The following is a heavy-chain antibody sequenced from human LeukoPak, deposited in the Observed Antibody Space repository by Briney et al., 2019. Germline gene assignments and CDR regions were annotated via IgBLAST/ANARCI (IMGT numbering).Heavy chain of an antibody. CDR1: GFTVSSNY. CDR2: IKQDGSEK. Sequence: GGSLRLSCAASGFTVSSNYMSWVRQAPGKGLEWVANIKQDGSEKYYVDSMKGRFTISRDNAKNSLYLQMNSLRAEDTAVYYCARVPSIAAAGPRRVRYYYYGMDVWGQGTTVTVSS. D-gene: IGHD6-13*01. V-gene: IGHV3-7*01. J-gene: IGHJ6*02. CDR3: ARVPSIAAAGPRRVRYYYYGMDV.